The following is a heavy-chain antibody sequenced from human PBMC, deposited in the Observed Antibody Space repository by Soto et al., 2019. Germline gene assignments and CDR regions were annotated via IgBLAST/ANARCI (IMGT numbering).Heavy chain of an antibody. D-gene: IGHD3-10*01. Sequence: EVQLVESGGGLVQPGGSLRLSCAASGFTLSGRSMHWVRQAPGKGLVWVSGIAKAGTDSTYADSVKGRFTSSRDNAKNMLYLHMKSLRVEDTAVYYCARGWFGPDVWGKGTTVTVSS. CDR1: GFTLSGRS. J-gene: IGHJ6*01. V-gene: IGHV3-74*01. CDR2: IAKAGTDS. CDR3: ARGWFGPDV.